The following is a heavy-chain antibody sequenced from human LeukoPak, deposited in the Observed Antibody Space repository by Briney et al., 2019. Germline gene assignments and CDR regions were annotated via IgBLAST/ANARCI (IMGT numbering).Heavy chain of an antibody. CDR1: GFTFSRYA. D-gene: IGHD6-13*01. Sequence: GRSLRLSCAASGFTFSRYAMHWVRQAPGKGLEWVAVISYDGSNKYYADSVKGRFTISRDNSKNTLYLQMNSLRAEDTAVYYCARVRSDSSSWYGVYYYGMDVWGQGTTVTVSS. J-gene: IGHJ6*02. CDR3: ARVRSDSSSWYGVYYYGMDV. V-gene: IGHV3-30*04. CDR2: ISYDGSNK.